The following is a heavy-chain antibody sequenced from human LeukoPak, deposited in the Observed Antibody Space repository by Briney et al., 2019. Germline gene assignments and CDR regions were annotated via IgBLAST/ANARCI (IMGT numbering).Heavy chain of an antibody. V-gene: IGHV4-39*01. CDR1: GGSISSSSYY. J-gene: IGHJ6*03. CDR3: ARVARGGSYSYGYIDYYYYYYMDV. CDR2: IYYSGST. Sequence: SETLSLTCTVSGGSISSSSYYWGWIRQPPGKGLEWIGSIYYSGSTYYNPSLKSRVTISADTSKNQFSLKLSSVTAADTAVYYCARVARGGSYSYGYIDYYYYYYMDVWGKGTTVTVSS. D-gene: IGHD5-18*01.